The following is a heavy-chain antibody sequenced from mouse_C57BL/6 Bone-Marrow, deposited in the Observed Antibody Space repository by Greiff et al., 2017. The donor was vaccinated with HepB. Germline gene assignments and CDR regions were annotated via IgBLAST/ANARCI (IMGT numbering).Heavy chain of an antibody. V-gene: IGHV6-3*01. CDR2: IRLKSDNYAT. D-gene: IGHD1-1*01. CDR3: TLTTVVATDYAMDY. Sequence: EVKLVESGGGLVQPGGSMKLSCVASGFTFSNYWMNWVRQSPEKGLEWVAQIRLKSDNYATHYAESVKGRFTISRDDSKSSVYLQMNNLRAEDTGIYYCTLTTVVATDYAMDYWGQGTSVTVSS. CDR1: GFTFSNYW. J-gene: IGHJ4*01.